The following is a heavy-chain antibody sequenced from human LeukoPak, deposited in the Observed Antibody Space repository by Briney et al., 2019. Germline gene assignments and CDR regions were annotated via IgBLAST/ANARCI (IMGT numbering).Heavy chain of an antibody. J-gene: IGHJ6*03. CDR2: ISSISSYI. D-gene: IGHD2-15*01. V-gene: IGHV3-21*01. Sequence: PGGSLRLSCAASGFTFSSYSVNWVRQAPGKGLEWVSSISSISSYIYYADSVKGRFTISRDNARNSLYQQMNSLRAEDTAVYYCARRVVVAATEDYYYYMDVWGRGTTVTVSS. CDR1: GFTFSSYS. CDR3: ARRVVVAATEDYYYYMDV.